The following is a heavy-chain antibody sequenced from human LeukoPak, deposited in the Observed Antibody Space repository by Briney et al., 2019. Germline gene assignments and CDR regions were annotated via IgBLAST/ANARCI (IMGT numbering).Heavy chain of an antibody. Sequence: ASVKVSCKASGYTFTSYDIIWVRQATGQGLEWMGWMNPNSGNTGYTQKFQGRVTITRNTSISTAYMELSSLRSEDTAVYYCARADKSITMVRGASVYYYYYMDVWDKGTTVTVSS. D-gene: IGHD3-10*01. CDR1: GYTFTSYD. V-gene: IGHV1-8*03. CDR3: ARADKSITMVRGASVYYYYYMDV. CDR2: MNPNSGNT. J-gene: IGHJ6*03.